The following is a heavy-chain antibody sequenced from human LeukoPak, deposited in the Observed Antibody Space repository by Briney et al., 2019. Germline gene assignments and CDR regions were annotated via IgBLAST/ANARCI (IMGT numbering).Heavy chain of an antibody. Sequence: GGSLRLSCAASGFTFSSYDMHWVRQATGKGLKWVSAIGTAGDTYYPGSVKGRFTISRENAKNSLYLQMNSLRAGDTAVYYCARGYCSGGSCYLTSVGAFDIWGQGTMVTVSS. V-gene: IGHV3-13*01. CDR3: ARGYCSGGSCYLTSVGAFDI. CDR2: IGTAGDT. CDR1: GFTFSSYD. J-gene: IGHJ3*02. D-gene: IGHD2-15*01.